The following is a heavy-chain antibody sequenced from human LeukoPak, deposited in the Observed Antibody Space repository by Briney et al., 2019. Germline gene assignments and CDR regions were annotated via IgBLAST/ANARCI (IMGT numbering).Heavy chain of an antibody. J-gene: IGHJ5*02. Sequence: SETLSLTCTVSGGSISSYYWSWIRQPPGKGLEWIGYIYYSGSTNYNPSLKSRVTISVDTSKNQFSLKLSSVTAADTAVYYCARGSRYCSSTSCYGIDPRGQGTLVTVSS. V-gene: IGHV4-59*01. CDR2: IYYSGST. CDR3: ARGSRYCSSTSCYGIDP. CDR1: GGSISSYY. D-gene: IGHD2-2*01.